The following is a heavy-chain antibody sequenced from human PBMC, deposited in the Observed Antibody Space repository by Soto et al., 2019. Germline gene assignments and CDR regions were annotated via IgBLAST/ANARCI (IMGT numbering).Heavy chain of an antibody. Sequence: GSLRLSCAASGFTFDDYAMHWVRQAPGKGLEWVSLISWDGGSTYYADSVKGRFTISRDNSKNSLYLQMNSLRAEDTALYYCAKSSSSWYYYYYGMDVWGQGTTVTVSS. CDR1: GFTFDDYA. J-gene: IGHJ6*02. D-gene: IGHD6-13*01. CDR3: AKSSSSWYYYYYGMDV. CDR2: ISWDGGST. V-gene: IGHV3-43D*03.